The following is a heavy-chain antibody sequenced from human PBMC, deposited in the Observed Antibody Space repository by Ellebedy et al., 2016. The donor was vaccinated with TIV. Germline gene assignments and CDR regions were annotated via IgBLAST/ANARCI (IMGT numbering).Heavy chain of an antibody. V-gene: IGHV4-39*01. CDR2: IYSSGST. Sequence: MPSETLSLTCTVSGVSISSTNYYWGLIRQTPRKGPEWIGSIYSSGSTNYNPSLKSRVTLSIDTTKHQFSLKLSPVTAADTGVYYCVRRVIKDFWGGSWFDAWGQGSLVTVSS. CDR3: VRRVIKDFWGGSWFDA. CDR1: GVSISSTNYY. D-gene: IGHD7-27*01. J-gene: IGHJ5*02.